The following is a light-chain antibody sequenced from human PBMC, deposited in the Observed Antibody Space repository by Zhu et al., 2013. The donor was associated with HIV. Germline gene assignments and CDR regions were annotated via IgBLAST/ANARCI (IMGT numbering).Light chain of an antibody. CDR3: SSYTSSSSLV. CDR1: YSDVGGYNY. J-gene: IGLJ3*02. Sequence: QSALTQPASVSGSPGQSITISCTGSYSDVGGYNYVSWYQHHPGKAPKLIIFEVTNRPSGVSNRFSGSKSGITASLTISGLQPDDEGDYYCSSYTSSSSLVFGGGTKVTVL. CDR2: EVT. V-gene: IGLV2-14*01.